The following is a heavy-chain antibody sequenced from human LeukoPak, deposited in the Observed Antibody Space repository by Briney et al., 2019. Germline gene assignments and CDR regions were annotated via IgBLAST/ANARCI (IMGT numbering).Heavy chain of an antibody. V-gene: IGHV4-59*01. J-gene: IGHJ3*02. Sequence: PSETLSLTCTVSGGSISSYYWSWIRQPPRKGLEWIGYIYYSGSTNYNPSLKSRVTISVDTSKNQFSLKLSSVTAADTAVYYCAREMIGGEEAFDIWGQGTMVTVSS. CDR3: AREMIGGEEAFDI. D-gene: IGHD3-10*02. CDR2: IYYSGST. CDR1: GGSISSYY.